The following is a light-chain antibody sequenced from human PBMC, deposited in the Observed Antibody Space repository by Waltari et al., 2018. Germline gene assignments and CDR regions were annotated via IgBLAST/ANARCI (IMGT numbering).Light chain of an antibody. V-gene: IGLV2-23*02. J-gene: IGLJ2*01. Sequence: QPALPQPAPVPGSPGQPFTTSSTETSSKVENYNLFSCYQPHPGKAPKLLIYGVSKRPAGISNRFSGSTAGNTASLTISGLQAEDESDYYCCSFAGGNNFEVIFGGGTRLTVL. CDR3: CSFAGGNNFEVI. CDR1: SSKVENYNL. CDR2: GVS.